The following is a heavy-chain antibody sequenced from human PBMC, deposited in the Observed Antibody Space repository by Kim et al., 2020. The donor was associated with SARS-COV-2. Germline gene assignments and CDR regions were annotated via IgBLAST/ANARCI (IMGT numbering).Heavy chain of an antibody. J-gene: IGHJ5*02. CDR3: ARDNGVGATGWFDP. CDR1: GFTFSSYA. V-gene: IGHV3-30*04. D-gene: IGHD1-26*01. CDR2: ISYDGSNK. Sequence: GGSLRLSCAASGFTFSSYAMHWVRQAPGKGLEWVAVISYDGSNKYYADSVKGRFTISRDNSKNTLYLQMNSLRAEDTAVYYCARDNGVGATGWFDPWGQG.